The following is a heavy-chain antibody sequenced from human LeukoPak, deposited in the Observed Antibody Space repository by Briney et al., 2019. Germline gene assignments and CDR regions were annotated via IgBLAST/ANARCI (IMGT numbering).Heavy chain of an antibody. D-gene: IGHD6-19*01. V-gene: IGHV3-30*02. CDR1: GFSFSSYG. Sequence: GGSLRLSCAASGFSFSSYGMHWVRQAPGKGLEWVAFIRYDGSDKSYADSVKGRFTISRDNFENTLYLQMNSLRGEDTAVCYCAKDGVGTSGWRTWGQGTLVTVSS. CDR2: IRYDGSDK. CDR3: AKDGVGTSGWRT. J-gene: IGHJ4*02.